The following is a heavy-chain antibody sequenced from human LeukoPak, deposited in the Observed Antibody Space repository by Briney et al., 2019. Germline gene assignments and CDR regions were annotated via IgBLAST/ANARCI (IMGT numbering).Heavy chain of an antibody. V-gene: IGHV4-38-2*02. CDR3: ARHQASGWYDLFDY. CDR1: GYSMSTGYY. Sequence: SGTLSLTCTVSGYSMSTGYYWGWIRQPPGKGLEWIGSIYHSGNTSYNPSLKSRVSISVDTSKNQFSLKLSSATAADTAVYYCARHQASGWYDLFDYWGQGTLVTVSS. J-gene: IGHJ4*02. D-gene: IGHD6-19*01. CDR2: IYHSGNT.